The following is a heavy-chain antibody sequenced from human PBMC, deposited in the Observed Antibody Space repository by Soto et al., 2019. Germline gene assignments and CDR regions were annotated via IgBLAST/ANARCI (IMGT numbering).Heavy chain of an antibody. V-gene: IGHV3-73*01. CDR2: IRTKANSYTT. Sequence: GGSLRLSCAASGFTFSGSAMHWVRQASGKGLEWVGRIRTKANSYTTTYAASVKGRFSISRDDSKNTAFLQMNSLETEDTAVYFCARGSAWYLFNWGQGALVTVSS. J-gene: IGHJ4*02. D-gene: IGHD6-19*01. CDR1: GFTFSGSA. CDR3: ARGSAWYLFN.